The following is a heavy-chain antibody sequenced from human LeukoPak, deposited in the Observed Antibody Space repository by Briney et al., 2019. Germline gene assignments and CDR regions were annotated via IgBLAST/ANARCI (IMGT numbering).Heavy chain of an antibody. J-gene: IGHJ5*02. Sequence: SETLSLTCTVSGGSISSSSYYWGWIRQPPGKGLEWIGSICYSGSTYYNPSLKSRVTISVDTSKNQFSLKLSSVTAADTAVYYCASAVDTAMVTPGWFDPWGQGTLVTVSS. D-gene: IGHD5-18*01. CDR3: ASAVDTAMVTPGWFDP. V-gene: IGHV4-39*07. CDR1: GGSISSSSYY. CDR2: ICYSGST.